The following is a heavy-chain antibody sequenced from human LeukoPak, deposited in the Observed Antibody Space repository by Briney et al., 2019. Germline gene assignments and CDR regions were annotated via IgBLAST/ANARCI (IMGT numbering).Heavy chain of an antibody. CDR3: ARTSYYDFWSGFWYYFDY. D-gene: IGHD3-3*01. Sequence: ASVKVSCKASGYTFTGYYMHWVRQAPGQGLEWMGWINPNSGGTNYAQKFQGRVTMTRDTSISTAYMELSRLRSGDTAVYYCARTSYYDFWSGFWYYFDYWGQGTLVTVSS. V-gene: IGHV1-2*02. J-gene: IGHJ4*02. CDR2: INPNSGGT. CDR1: GYTFTGYY.